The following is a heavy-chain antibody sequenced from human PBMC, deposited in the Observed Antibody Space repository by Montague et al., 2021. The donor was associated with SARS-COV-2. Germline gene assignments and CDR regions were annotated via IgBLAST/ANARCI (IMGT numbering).Heavy chain of an antibody. Sequence: SETLSLTCTVSGVSVTDYYWSWIRRPPGKGLEWVGDVLYNKETNYNPSLKSRVVISVDTSKNQFSLRLTSVTAADPAFYYCVRHPHYVGLNGHPDFWDQGTLVTVSS. CDR3: VRHPHYVGLNGHPDF. J-gene: IGHJ4*02. CDR2: VLYNKET. D-gene: IGHD3-9*01. CDR1: GVSVTDYY. V-gene: IGHV4-59*08.